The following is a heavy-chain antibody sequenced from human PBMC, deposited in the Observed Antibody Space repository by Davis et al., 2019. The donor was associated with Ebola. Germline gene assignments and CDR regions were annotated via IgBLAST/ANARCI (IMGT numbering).Heavy chain of an antibody. CDR3: TTYYYGSGSFYLADY. Sequence: PGGSLRISCPASGFSFCNTWMSWVRQAPGKGLEWVGRIKSNTVGGTTDYAAPVKGRFTISRDDLINRLYLQMNSLETEDTAVYYCTTYYYGSGSFYLADYWGRGTLVTVSS. D-gene: IGHD3-10*01. CDR2: IKSNTVGGTT. CDR1: GFSFCNTW. J-gene: IGHJ4*02. V-gene: IGHV3-15*01.